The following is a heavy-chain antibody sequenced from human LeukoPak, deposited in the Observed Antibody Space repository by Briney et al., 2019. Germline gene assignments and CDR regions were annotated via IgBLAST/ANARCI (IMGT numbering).Heavy chain of an antibody. CDR2: ITILSTTI. V-gene: IGHV3-48*04. CDR3: VRDHFYAFDY. Sequence: GGSLRLSCAASGFSLSSFNMNWVRQAPGKGPEWISYITILSTTISYSDSVKGRFTISRDNAKNSLYLQMNSLRAEDKAVYYCVRDHFYAFDYWGQGTLVAVSS. J-gene: IGHJ4*02. CDR1: GFSLSSFN. D-gene: IGHD2/OR15-2a*01.